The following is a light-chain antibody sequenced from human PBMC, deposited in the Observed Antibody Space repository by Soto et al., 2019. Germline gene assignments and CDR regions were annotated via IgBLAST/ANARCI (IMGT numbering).Light chain of an antibody. Sequence: DIEMTQSPSSLSASVGDRVTIACRASQSISNYLNWYQHKPGKVPKLLIYAASSLQSGVPTRFSGSGSGTDFILTSSSLQPEDFATYYCQQSYGTPRTFGGGTKVEIK. CDR2: AAS. V-gene: IGKV1-39*01. J-gene: IGKJ4*01. CDR1: QSISNY. CDR3: QQSYGTPRT.